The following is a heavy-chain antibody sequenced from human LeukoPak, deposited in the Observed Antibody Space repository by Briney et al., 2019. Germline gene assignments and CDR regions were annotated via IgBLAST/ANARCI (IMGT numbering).Heavy chain of an antibody. CDR1: GGSISSYY. D-gene: IGHD1-1*01. Sequence: PSETLSLTCTVSGGSISSYYWSWIRQPPGKGREWSAYIYYSGSTNYNPSLKSRVTISVDTSKNQFSLKLSSVTAADTAVYYCARDLMAGTTPFDYWGQGTLVTVSS. V-gene: IGHV4-59*01. CDR3: ARDLMAGTTPFDY. J-gene: IGHJ4*02. CDR2: IYYSGST.